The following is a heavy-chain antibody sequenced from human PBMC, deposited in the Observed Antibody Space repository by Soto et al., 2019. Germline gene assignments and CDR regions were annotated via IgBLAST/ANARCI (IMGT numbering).Heavy chain of an antibody. D-gene: IGHD3-16*01. V-gene: IGHV3-53*01. J-gene: IGHJ6*02. CDR3: VRTRPSGENYGMDV. Sequence: EVQLVESGGGLIQPGGSLRLSCVASGLTVSHNYMAWVRQAPEKGLEWVSILYTEGTTYYADSVKGRFTISRYSSKNTLFLQMDSLRAEDTAVYYCVRTRPSGENYGMDVWGQGTTVTVSS. CDR2: LYTEGTT. CDR1: GLTVSHNY.